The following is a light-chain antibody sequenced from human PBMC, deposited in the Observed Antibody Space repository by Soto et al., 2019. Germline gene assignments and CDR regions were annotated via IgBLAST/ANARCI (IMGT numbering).Light chain of an antibody. CDR3: QQYNDWPWT. J-gene: IGKJ1*01. CDR1: QSISIN. Sequence: EIVRTQAPATLSVAAGERATLSCRASQSISINLAWYQQKPGQAPRLLIYGASTRATGIPARFSGSGSGTEFTLIISSLQSEDCAIYYCQQYNDWPWTFGQGTKVDIK. CDR2: GAS. V-gene: IGKV3-15*01.